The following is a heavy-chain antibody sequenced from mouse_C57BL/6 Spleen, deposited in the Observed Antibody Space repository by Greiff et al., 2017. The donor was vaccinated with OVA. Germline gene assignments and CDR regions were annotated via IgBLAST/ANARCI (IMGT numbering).Heavy chain of an antibody. CDR2: IDPSDSYT. Sequence: QVQLQQPGAELVKPGASVKLSCKASGYTFTSYWMQWVKQRPGQGLEWIGEIDPSDSYTNYNQKFKGKATLTVDTSSSTAYMQLSSLTSEDSAVYDCASHGPLLPRGDYDAMDYWGQGTSVTVSS. D-gene: IGHD1-1*01. V-gene: IGHV1-50*01. CDR1: GYTFTSYW. CDR3: ASHGPLLPRGDYDAMDY. J-gene: IGHJ4*01.